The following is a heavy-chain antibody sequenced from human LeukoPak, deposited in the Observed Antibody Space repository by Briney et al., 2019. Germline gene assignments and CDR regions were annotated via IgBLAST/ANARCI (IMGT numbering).Heavy chain of an antibody. V-gene: IGHV1-3*01. CDR3: ARVQYYDSSGYIPPGY. CDR1: GYTFTSYG. Sequence: VASVKVSCKASGYTFTSYGISWVRQAPGQRLEWMGWINAGNGNTKYSQKFQGRVTITRDTSASTAYMELSSLRSEDTAVYYCARVQYYDSSGYIPPGYWGQGTLVTVSS. CDR2: INAGNGNT. D-gene: IGHD3-22*01. J-gene: IGHJ4*02.